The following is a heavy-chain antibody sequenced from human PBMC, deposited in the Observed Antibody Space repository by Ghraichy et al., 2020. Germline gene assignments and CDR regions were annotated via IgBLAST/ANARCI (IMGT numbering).Heavy chain of an antibody. V-gene: IGHV4-34*01. CDR1: GGSFSGYY. CDR2: INHSGST. D-gene: IGHD4-17*01. CDR3: ARAPRPGYGDYAY. J-gene: IGHJ4*02. Sequence: SETLSLTCAVYGGSFSGYYWSWIRQPPGKGLEWIGEINHSGSTNYNPSLKSRVTISVDTSKNQFSLKLSSVTAADTAVYYCARAPRPGYGDYAYWGQGTLVTVSS.